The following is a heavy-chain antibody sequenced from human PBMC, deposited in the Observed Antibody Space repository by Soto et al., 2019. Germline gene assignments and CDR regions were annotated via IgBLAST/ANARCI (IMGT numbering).Heavy chain of an antibody. CDR1: GFTFSSYW. J-gene: IGHJ6*03. CDR3: ARAPNQRYNWNSRRVYYYYMDV. CDR2: IKQDGSEK. D-gene: IGHD1-7*01. V-gene: IGHV3-7*01. Sequence: GGSLRLSCAASGFTFSSYWMSWVRQAPGKGLEWVANIKQDGSEKYYVDSVKGRFTISRDNAKNSLYLQMNSLRAEDTAVYYCARAPNQRYNWNSRRVYYYYMDVWGKGTTVTVSS.